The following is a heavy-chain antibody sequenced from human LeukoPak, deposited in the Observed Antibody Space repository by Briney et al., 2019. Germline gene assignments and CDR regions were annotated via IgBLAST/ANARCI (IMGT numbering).Heavy chain of an antibody. CDR2: MNPNSGNT. CDR3: ATTKPNWGAFDY. Sequence: ASVKVSCKASRYTFTTYDIHGVRQAPGQGLEWMGWMNPNSGNTGYAQKFQGRVTMTRNTSISAAYMDLSSLRSEDTAVYYCATTKPNWGAFDYWGQGTLVTVSS. D-gene: IGHD7-27*01. J-gene: IGHJ4*02. V-gene: IGHV1-8*01. CDR1: RYTFTTYD.